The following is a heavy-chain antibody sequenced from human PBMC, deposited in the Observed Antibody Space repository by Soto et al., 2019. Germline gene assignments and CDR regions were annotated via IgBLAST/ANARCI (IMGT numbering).Heavy chain of an antibody. D-gene: IGHD2-15*01. V-gene: IGHV4-31*03. Sequence: PSETLSLTCTVSGGSISSGGYYWSWIRQHPGKGLEWIGYIYYSGSTYYNPSLKSRVTLSVDTSKNQFSRKLCSVTAADTAVYYCARGEAHCSGGSCPMDVWGKGTTVTVTS. J-gene: IGHJ6*03. CDR2: IYYSGST. CDR3: ARGEAHCSGGSCPMDV. CDR1: GGSISSGGYY.